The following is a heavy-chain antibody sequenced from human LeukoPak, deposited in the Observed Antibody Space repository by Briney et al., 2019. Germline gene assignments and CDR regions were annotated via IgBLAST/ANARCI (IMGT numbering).Heavy chain of an antibody. CDR3: ARSIAAAGYDY. J-gene: IGHJ4*02. CDR1: GFTFSSYW. V-gene: IGHV3-74*01. CDR2: INSDGSST. D-gene: IGHD6-13*01. Sequence: GGSLRLSCAASGFTFSSYWMHWVRQAPGKGLVWVSRINSDGSSTYYADSVKGRFTISRHNSKNTLYLQMNSLRAEDTAVYYCARSIAAAGYDYWGQGTLVTVSS.